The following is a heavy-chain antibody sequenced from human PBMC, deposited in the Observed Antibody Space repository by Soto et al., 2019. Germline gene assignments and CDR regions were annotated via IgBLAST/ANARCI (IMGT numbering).Heavy chain of an antibody. D-gene: IGHD2-15*01. CDR3: ASALYCSGGMCSFDP. V-gene: IGHV4-61*01. Sequence: SENLALRCSVSRDSVSRANYYCSWIRLPTGKGLEWIGYIYYTGSTNYNPSLKSRVTISVDTSKNQFSLTLSSVTAADTAVYYCASALYCSGGMCSFDPWGQGTLVAVS. J-gene: IGHJ5*02. CDR1: RDSVSRANYY. CDR2: IYYTGST.